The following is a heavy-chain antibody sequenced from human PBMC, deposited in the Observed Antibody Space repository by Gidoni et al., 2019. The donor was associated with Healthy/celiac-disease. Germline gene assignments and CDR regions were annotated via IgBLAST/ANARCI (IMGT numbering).Heavy chain of an antibody. CDR2: SYYSGST. CDR3: ARGRIAVAEITSPDNWYFDL. D-gene: IGHD6-19*01. J-gene: IGHJ2*01. V-gene: IGHV4-39*01. Sequence: QLQLQESGPGLVTPSETLSLTCTVSGGSISSSIYYSGWIRQPPGKGLEWIGSSYYSGSTYYNPSLKSRVTIAVDTSKNQFSLKLSSVTAADTAVYYCARGRIAVAEITSPDNWYFDLWGRGTLVTVSS. CDR1: GGSISSSIYY.